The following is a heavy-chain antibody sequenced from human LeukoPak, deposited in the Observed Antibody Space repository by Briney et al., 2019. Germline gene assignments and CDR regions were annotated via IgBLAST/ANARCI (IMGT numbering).Heavy chain of an antibody. D-gene: IGHD3-22*01. Sequence: GGSLRLSCAASGFTFSSYEMNWVRQAPGKGLEWVSYISSSGSTIYYADSVKGRFTISRDNSKNTLYLQMNSLRAEDTAVYYCAKPVGSGYYSGSDAFDIWGQGTMVTVSS. CDR2: ISSSGSTI. CDR3: AKPVGSGYYSGSDAFDI. J-gene: IGHJ3*02. CDR1: GFTFSSYE. V-gene: IGHV3-48*03.